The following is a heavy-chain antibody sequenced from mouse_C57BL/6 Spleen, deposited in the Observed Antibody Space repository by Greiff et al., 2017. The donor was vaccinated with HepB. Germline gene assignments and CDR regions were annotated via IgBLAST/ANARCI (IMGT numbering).Heavy chain of an antibody. CDR1: GYTFTSYW. Sequence: QVQLQQSGAELVMPGASVKLSCKASGYTFTSYWMHWVKQRPGQGLEWIGEIDPSDSYTNYNQKFKGKSTLTVDKSSSTAYMQLSSLTSEDSAVYYCVRNYGSSFDYWGQGTTLTVSS. CDR2: IDPSDSYT. V-gene: IGHV1-69*01. J-gene: IGHJ2*01. CDR3: VRNYGSSFDY. D-gene: IGHD1-1*01.